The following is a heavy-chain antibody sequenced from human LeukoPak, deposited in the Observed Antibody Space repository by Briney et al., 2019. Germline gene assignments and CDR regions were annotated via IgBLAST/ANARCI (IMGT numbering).Heavy chain of an antibody. D-gene: IGHD3-10*01. J-gene: IGHJ5*02. CDR3: ARSLERYYSGSGSYYMNNWFDP. V-gene: IGHV3-33*01. CDR1: GFTFSNYG. CDR2: MWYDGSKK. Sequence: GGSLRLSCAASGFTFSNYGMHWVRQAPGKGLEWVAVMWYDGSKKYYVDSVKGRFTISRDNSKNTLYLEMNSLRAEDTAVYYCARSLERYYSGSGSYYMNNWFDPWGQGTLVTVS.